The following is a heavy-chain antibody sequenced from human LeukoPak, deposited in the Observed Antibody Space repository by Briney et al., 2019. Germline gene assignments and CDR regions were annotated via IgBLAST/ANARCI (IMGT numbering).Heavy chain of an antibody. CDR1: GGSISSGGYS. J-gene: IGHJ4*02. V-gene: IGHV4-30-2*01. CDR3: ARGDYGDYVLDY. D-gene: IGHD4-17*01. CDR2: IYHSGST. Sequence: SQTPSLTCAVSGGSISSGGYSWSWIRQPPGKGLEWIGYIYHSGSTYYNPSLKSRVTISVDRSKNQFSLKLSSVTAADTAVYYCARGDYGDYVLDYWGQGTLVTVSS.